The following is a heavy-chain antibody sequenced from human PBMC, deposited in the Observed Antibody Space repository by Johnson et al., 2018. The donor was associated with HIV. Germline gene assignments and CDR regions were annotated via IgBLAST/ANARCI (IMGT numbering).Heavy chain of an antibody. CDR3: AKDIGGSRDGYNRDDGFDV. Sequence: VQLVESGGGLVQPGGSLRLSCAASGFTFSSYDMHWVRQATGKGLEWVSAIGTAGDTYYPGSVKGRFPISRDNSKNTLYLQINSLRVEDTAVYYCAKDIGGSRDGYNRDDGFDVWGQGTMVTVSS. D-gene: IGHD5-24*01. CDR1: GFTFSSYD. CDR2: IGTAGDT. V-gene: IGHV3-13*01. J-gene: IGHJ3*01.